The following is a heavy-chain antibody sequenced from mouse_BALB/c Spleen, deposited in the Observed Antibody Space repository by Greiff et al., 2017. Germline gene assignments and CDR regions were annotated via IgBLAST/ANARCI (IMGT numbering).Heavy chain of an antibody. CDR1: GDSITSGY. CDR3: ARYKATATWYFDV. CDR2: ISYSGST. J-gene: IGHJ1*01. V-gene: IGHV3-8*02. Sequence: EVQLQQSGPSLVKPSQTLSLTCSVTGDSITSGYWNWIRKFPGNKLEYMGYISYSGSTYYNPSLKSRISITRDTSKNQYYLQLNSVTTEDTATYYCARYKATATWYFDVWGAGTTVTVSS. D-gene: IGHD1-2*01.